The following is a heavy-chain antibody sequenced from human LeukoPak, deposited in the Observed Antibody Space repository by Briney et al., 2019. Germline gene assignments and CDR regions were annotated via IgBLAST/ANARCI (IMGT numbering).Heavy chain of an antibody. CDR2: IHHSGDT. CDR3: ARHPRPTDYGGNYFDY. J-gene: IGHJ4*02. D-gene: IGHD4-23*01. CDR1: GASISSYY. Sequence: SETLSLTCAVSGASISSYYWSWIRQPPGKGLEWIGYIHHSGDTHYNPSLKSRVTMSVDTSKNQFSLKLSSVTAPDTAVYYCARHPRPTDYGGNYFDYWGQGTLVTVSS. V-gene: IGHV4-59*01.